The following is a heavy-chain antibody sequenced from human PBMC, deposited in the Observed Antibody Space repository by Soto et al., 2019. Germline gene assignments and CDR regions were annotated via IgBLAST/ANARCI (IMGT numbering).Heavy chain of an antibody. J-gene: IGHJ4*02. D-gene: IGHD6-13*01. V-gene: IGHV3-9*01. CDR2: ISWNSGSI. CDR1: GFTFDDYA. Sequence: EVQLVDSGGGLVQPGRSLRLSCAASGFTFDDYAMHCVRQAPGKGLDWVLGISWNSGSIGYADSVKGRFTTSRDNAKNPLYLLLNFLEAQDTALYNCAKAIALVLSFYPDYWGQGTRVTGSS. CDR3: AKAIALVLSFYPDY.